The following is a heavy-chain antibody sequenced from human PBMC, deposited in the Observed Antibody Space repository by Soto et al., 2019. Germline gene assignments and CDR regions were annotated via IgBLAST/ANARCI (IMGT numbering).Heavy chain of an antibody. CDR1: GFTFSSYS. Sequence: EVQLVESGGGLVKPGGSLRLSCAASGFTFSSYSMNWVRQAPGKGLEWVSSISSSSTYIHYGDSVKGRFTISRDNAKNSLNLQMNSLRAEDTAVYFCARDTNYYASGSGVDYWGQGILVTVSS. J-gene: IGHJ4*02. CDR3: ARDTNYYASGSGVDY. CDR2: ISSSSTYI. D-gene: IGHD3-10*01. V-gene: IGHV3-21*01.